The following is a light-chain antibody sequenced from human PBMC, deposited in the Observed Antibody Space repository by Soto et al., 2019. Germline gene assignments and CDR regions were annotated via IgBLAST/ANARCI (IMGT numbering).Light chain of an antibody. J-gene: IGKJ3*01. CDR3: QQANTVPFT. Sequence: DFQMTQSPSSVSASVGERVTITCRASQDIHTWLAWFQQKPGKAPKLLIHGASYLHTGVPSRFSGSGSGTDFTLTISSLQPEDFATYYCQQANTVPFTFGPGTKVDV. V-gene: IGKV1D-12*01. CDR1: QDIHTW. CDR2: GAS.